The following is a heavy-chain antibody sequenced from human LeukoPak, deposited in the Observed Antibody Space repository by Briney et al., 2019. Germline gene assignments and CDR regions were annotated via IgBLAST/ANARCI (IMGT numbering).Heavy chain of an antibody. D-gene: IGHD5-18*01. Sequence: GGSLRLSCTASGLTFSTSGFNWVRQAPGKGLEWVAVIWYDGSNKYYADSVKGRFTISRDNSKNTLYLQMNSLRAEDTAVYYCAKDQSGGYSYGLFDYWGQGTLVTVSS. V-gene: IGHV3-33*06. CDR2: IWYDGSNK. CDR3: AKDQSGGYSYGLFDY. J-gene: IGHJ4*02. CDR1: GLTFSTSG.